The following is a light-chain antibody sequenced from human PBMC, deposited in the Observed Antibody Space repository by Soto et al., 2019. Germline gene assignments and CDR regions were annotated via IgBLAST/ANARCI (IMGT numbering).Light chain of an antibody. J-gene: IGLJ1*01. Sequence: SVLTRPASVYGSPGQAITISCTGTSSDVGLYDYVSWYKQHPGKAPQLMIYAVSNRPSGVSNRFSASKSGNTASLFISGLQAEDEADYYCSSYTSDSSYVFGSGTKVTVL. V-gene: IGLV2-14*01. CDR3: SSYTSDSSYV. CDR1: SSDVGLYDY. CDR2: AVS.